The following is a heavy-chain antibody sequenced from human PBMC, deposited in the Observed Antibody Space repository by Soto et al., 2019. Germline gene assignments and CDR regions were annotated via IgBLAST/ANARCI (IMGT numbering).Heavy chain of an antibody. CDR2: IWYDGSNK. V-gene: IGHV3-33*01. Sequence: QVQLVESGGGVVQPGRSLRLSCAASGFTFSSYGMHWVRQAPGKGLEWVAVIWYDGSNKYYADSVKGRFTISRDNSKNTRYQQMTSLGAGEPAVYYCARNTGRQLFTYWGRGTLVTVPS. CDR3: ARNTGRQLFTY. J-gene: IGHJ4*02. D-gene: IGHD6-13*01. CDR1: GFTFSSYG.